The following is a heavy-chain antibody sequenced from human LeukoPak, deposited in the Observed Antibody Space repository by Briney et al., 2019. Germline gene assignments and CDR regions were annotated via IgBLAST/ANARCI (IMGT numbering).Heavy chain of an antibody. CDR1: GYTFTSYD. V-gene: IGHV1-8*01. Sequence: ASVKVSCKASGYTFTSYDINWVRQATGQGLEWMGWMNPNSGNTGYAQKFQGRVTMTRNTSISTAYMELSSLRSEDTAVYYCARADWGYCSSTSCYTGYYYYMDVWGKGTTVTVSS. D-gene: IGHD2-2*02. CDR2: MNPNSGNT. CDR3: ARADWGYCSSTSCYTGYYYYMDV. J-gene: IGHJ6*03.